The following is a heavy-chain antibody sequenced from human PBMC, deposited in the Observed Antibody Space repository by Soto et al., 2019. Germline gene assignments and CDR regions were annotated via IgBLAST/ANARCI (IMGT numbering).Heavy chain of an antibody. CDR1: GGSISSGGYS. V-gene: IGHV4-30-2*01. CDR2: IYHSGST. Sequence: PSETLSLTCAVSGGSISSGGYSWSWIRQPPGKGLEWIGYIYHSGSTYYNPSLKSRVTISVDRSKNQFSLKLSSVTAADTAVYYCARDRLDYGDYHWFDPWGQGTLVTVSS. CDR3: ARDRLDYGDYHWFDP. J-gene: IGHJ5*02. D-gene: IGHD4-17*01.